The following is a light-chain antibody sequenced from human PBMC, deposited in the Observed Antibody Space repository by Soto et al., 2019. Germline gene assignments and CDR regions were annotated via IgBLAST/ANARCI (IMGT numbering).Light chain of an antibody. CDR3: QQYHGFPYT. J-gene: IGKJ2*01. CDR2: DAS. Sequence: DIQMTQSPSTLSASVGDRVTITCRASQTIRYWLTWHQQKPGRAPQVLIYDASTLQKGVPSRFSGGGFGTEFTLNISSLQPDDFATYYCQQYHGFPYTFGQGTKVDI. CDR1: QTIRYW. V-gene: IGKV1-5*01.